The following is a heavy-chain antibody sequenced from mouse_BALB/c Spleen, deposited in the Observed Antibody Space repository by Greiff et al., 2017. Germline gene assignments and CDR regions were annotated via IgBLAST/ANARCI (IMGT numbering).Heavy chain of an antibody. D-gene: IGHD1-1*01. J-gene: IGHJ1*01. Sequence: DVMLVESGGGLVQPGGSRKLSCAASGFTFSSFGMHWVRQAPEKGLEWVAYISSGSSTIYYADTVKGRFTISRDNPKNTLFLQMTSLRSEDTAMYYCARCPLYYYGRGDLDVWGAGTTVTVSS. CDR3: ARCPLYYYGRGDLDV. CDR1: GFTFSSFG. V-gene: IGHV5-17*02. CDR2: ISSGSSTI.